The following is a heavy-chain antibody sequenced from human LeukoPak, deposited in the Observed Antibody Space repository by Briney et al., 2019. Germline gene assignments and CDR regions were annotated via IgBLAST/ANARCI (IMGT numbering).Heavy chain of an antibody. V-gene: IGHV4-34*01. Sequence: SETLSLTCAVYGGSFSGYYWSWIRQPPGKGLEWIGEINHSGSTNYNPSLKSRVTISVDTSKNQFSLKLSSVTAADTAVYYCARQGAMATILNWFDPWGQGTLVTVSS. CDR2: INHSGST. CDR3: ARQGAMATILNWFDP. D-gene: IGHD5-24*01. CDR1: GGSFSGYY. J-gene: IGHJ5*02.